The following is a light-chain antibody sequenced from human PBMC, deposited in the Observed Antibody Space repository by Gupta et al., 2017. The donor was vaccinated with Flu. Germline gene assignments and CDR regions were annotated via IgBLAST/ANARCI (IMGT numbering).Light chain of an antibody. V-gene: IGKV1-39*01. J-gene: IGKJ5*01. CDR3: HRTDSNPPIT. Sequence: SAMSATGRDRVTSACRARQSIRRYLNWYTQNPRKAPKLLTYAAPSWQSGDTSRYSGSGYMTDLPLTISSRQPEHFAAYNFHRTDSNPPITFSQGTQMDTK. CDR1: QSIRRY. CDR2: AAP.